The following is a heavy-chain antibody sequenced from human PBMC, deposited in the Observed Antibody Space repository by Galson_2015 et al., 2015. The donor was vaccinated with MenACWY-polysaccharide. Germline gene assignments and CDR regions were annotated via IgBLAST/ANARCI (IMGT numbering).Heavy chain of an antibody. D-gene: IGHD6-13*01. CDR2: ISWNSGSI. CDR3: AKGSAAAGTNWFDP. J-gene: IGHJ5*02. Sequence: SLRLSCAASGFTFDDYAMHWVRQAPGKSLEWVSGISWNSGSIGYADSVKGRFTISRDNAKNSLYLQMNSLRAEDTALYYCAKGSAAAGTNWFDPWGQGTLVTVSS. CDR1: GFTFDDYA. V-gene: IGHV3-9*01.